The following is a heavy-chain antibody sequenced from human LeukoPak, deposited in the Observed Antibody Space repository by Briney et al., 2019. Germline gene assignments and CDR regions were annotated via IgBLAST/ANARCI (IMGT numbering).Heavy chain of an antibody. D-gene: IGHD3-22*01. V-gene: IGHV3-74*01. CDR1: GFTFTNYW. CDR3: TREASGSSDY. CDR2: VNSDGSST. Sequence: GGSLRLSCAASGFTFTNYWMHWVRQAPGQGLVWVSRVNSDGSSTGYADSVKGRFTISRDNAKNTLYLQLNSLRAEDTALYYCTREASGSSDYWGQGTLVTVSS. J-gene: IGHJ4*02.